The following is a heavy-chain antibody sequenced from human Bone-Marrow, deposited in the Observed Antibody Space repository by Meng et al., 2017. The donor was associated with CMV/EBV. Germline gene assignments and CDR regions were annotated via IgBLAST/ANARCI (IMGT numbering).Heavy chain of an antibody. CDR2: IYHSGST. CDR3: ARGHCSSTSCYPIDY. Sequence: SGGSLSSSNWWSWVRQPPGKGLEWIGEIYHSGSTNYNPSLKSRVTISVDKSKNQFSLKLSSVTAADTAVYYCARGHCSSTSCYPIDYWGQGTLVTVSS. V-gene: IGHV4-4*02. CDR1: GGSLSSSNW. D-gene: IGHD2-2*01. J-gene: IGHJ4*02.